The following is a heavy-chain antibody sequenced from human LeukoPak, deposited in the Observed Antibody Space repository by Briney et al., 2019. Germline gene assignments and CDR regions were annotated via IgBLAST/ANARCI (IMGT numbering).Heavy chain of an antibody. V-gene: IGHV4-31*03. CDR2: ILYSGTT. J-gene: IGHJ4*02. CDR1: GGSINSGGYY. CDR3: ARVKWDIVVVPAATFFDS. D-gene: IGHD2-2*01. Sequence: SQTLSLTCTVSGGSINSGGYYWSWIRQHPGKGLEWIGYILYSGTTYYNPSLKSRLTISVDTSKNQFSLKLSSVSAADTAVYYCARVKWDIVVVPAATFFDSWGQGTLVTVSS.